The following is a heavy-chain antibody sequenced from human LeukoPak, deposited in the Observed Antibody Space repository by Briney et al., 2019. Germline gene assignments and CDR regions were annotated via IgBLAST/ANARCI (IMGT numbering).Heavy chain of an antibody. D-gene: IGHD3-10*01. Sequence: SETLSLTCAVYGGSFSGYYWSWIRQPPGKGLEWIGEINHSRSTNYNPSLKSRVTISVDTSKNQFSLKLSSVTAADTAVYYCARGLDQYGSGSYYNDYWGQGTLVTVSS. J-gene: IGHJ4*02. V-gene: IGHV4-34*01. CDR3: ARGLDQYGSGSYYNDY. CDR1: GGSFSGYY. CDR2: INHSRST.